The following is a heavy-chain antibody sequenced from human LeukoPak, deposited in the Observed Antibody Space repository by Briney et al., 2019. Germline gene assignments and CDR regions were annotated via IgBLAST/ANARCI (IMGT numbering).Heavy chain of an antibody. J-gene: IGHJ4*02. CDR3: ARDLYGSGSYDY. D-gene: IGHD3-10*01. V-gene: IGHV3-7*04. CDR1: GYTFTSYW. CDR2: IKQDGSEK. Sequence: GGSLRLSCAASGYTFTSYWMTWVRQAPGKGLEWVANIKQDGSEKYYVDSVKGRFTISRDNAKNSLYLQMNSLRAEDTAVYYCARDLYGSGSYDYWGQGTLVTVSS.